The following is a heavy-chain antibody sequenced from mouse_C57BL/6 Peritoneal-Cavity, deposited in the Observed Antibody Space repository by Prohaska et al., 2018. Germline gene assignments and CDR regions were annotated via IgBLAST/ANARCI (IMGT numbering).Heavy chain of an antibody. Sequence: EVNLEDSGGLFVQPGGSVKLSCVPSGFSFSNYCMKWVRQSPEKGLEWVGQIRLKADNYEKQYAEYVKGRFNISRDDSKRSVYLQMRRLRDEDTGIYYCTRFAYWGQGTLLTVSA. J-gene: IGHJ3*01. CDR2: IRLKADNYEK. CDR1: GFSFSNYC. V-gene: IGHV6-3*01. CDR3: TRFAY.